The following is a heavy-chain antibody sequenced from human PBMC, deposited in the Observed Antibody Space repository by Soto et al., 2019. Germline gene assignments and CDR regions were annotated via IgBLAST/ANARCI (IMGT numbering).Heavy chain of an antibody. CDR3: ARDGGYKYYDFWSGLATWFGGNSSGYGMDV. Sequence: EVQLVESGGGLVQPGGSLRLSCAASGFTFSSYWMSWVRQAPGKGLEWVANIKQEGSEKYYEDSVKGRFTISRDNAKNSLYLQMNSLRAEDTAVYYCARDGGYKYYDFWSGLATWFGGNSSGYGMDVWGQGTTVTVSS. V-gene: IGHV3-7*01. CDR2: IKQEGSEK. D-gene: IGHD3-3*01. CDR1: GFTFSSYW. J-gene: IGHJ6*02.